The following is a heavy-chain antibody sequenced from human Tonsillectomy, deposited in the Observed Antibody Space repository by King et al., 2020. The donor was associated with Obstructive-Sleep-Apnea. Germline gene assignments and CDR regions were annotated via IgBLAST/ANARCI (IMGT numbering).Heavy chain of an antibody. CDR1: GYSFTSYW. CDR2: IYPSDSYT. D-gene: IGHD2-2*01. CDR3: ASGCSSTSCLYTDDAFDI. V-gene: IGHV5-10-1*03. Sequence: VQLVESGAEVKKPGESLRISCKGSGYSFTSYWISWVRQMPGKGLEWMGRIYPSDSYTNYSPSFKGHVTISAAKSISTAYLQWSSLKASDTAMYYCASGCSSTSCLYTDDAFDIWGQGTMVTVSS. J-gene: IGHJ3*02.